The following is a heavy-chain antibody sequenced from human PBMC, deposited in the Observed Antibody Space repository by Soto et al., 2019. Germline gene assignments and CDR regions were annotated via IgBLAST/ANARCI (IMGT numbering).Heavy chain of an antibody. J-gene: IGHJ5*02. CDR2: IYYSGST. V-gene: IGHV4-59*01. CDR3: ARLRHYYDSSGSNWFDP. CDR1: GGSFSGYY. Sequence: SETLSLTCAVYGGSFSGYYWSWIRQPPGKGLEWIGYIYYSGSTNYNPSLKSRVTISVDTSKNQFSLKLSSVTAADTAVYYCARLRHYYDSSGSNWFDPWGQGTLVTVSS. D-gene: IGHD3-22*01.